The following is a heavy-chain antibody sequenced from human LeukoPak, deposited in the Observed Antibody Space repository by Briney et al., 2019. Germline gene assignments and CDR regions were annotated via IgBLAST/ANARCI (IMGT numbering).Heavy chain of an antibody. J-gene: IGHJ4*02. Sequence: GGSLRLSCAASGFTFSNYAMHWVRQAPGKGLEWVAVVSYEGSNKYYADSVKGRFTISRDNAKNTLYLQMNSLRAEDTAVYYCTRTLHDCGDFGLGYWGQGTLVTVSS. CDR1: GFTFSNYA. D-gene: IGHD4-17*01. CDR3: TRTLHDCGDFGLGY. CDR2: VSYEGSNK. V-gene: IGHV3-30-3*01.